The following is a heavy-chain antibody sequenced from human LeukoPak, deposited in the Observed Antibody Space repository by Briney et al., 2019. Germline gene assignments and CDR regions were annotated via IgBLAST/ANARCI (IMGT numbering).Heavy chain of an antibody. CDR3: ARDEQQLGNDY. V-gene: IGHV4-34*01. CDR2: INHSGST. Sequence: GSLRLSCAASGFTFSGYYMSWIRQAPGKGLEWIGEINHSGSTYYNPSLKSRVTISVDTSKNQFSLKLSSVTAADTAVYYCARDEQQLGNDYWGQGTLVTVSS. D-gene: IGHD6-13*01. J-gene: IGHJ4*02. CDR1: GFTFSGYY.